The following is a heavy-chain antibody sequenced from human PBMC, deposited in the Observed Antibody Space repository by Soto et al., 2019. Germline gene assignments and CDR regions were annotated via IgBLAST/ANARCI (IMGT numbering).Heavy chain of an antibody. CDR1: GFTFSSYG. Sequence: GGSLRLSCAASGFTFSSYGMHWVRQAPGKGLEWVAVIWYDGSNKYYADSVKGRFTISRDNSKNTLYLQMNSLRAEDTAVYYCARDNPRSYYYGSGSDAFDIWGQGTMVTVSS. CDR3: ARDNPRSYYYGSGSDAFDI. V-gene: IGHV3-33*01. D-gene: IGHD3-10*01. J-gene: IGHJ3*02. CDR2: IWYDGSNK.